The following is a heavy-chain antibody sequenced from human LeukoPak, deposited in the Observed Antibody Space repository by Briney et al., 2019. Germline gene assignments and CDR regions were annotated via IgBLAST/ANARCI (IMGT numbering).Heavy chain of an antibody. J-gene: IGHJ4*02. D-gene: IGHD6-19*01. CDR1: GFTFSSYA. V-gene: IGHV3-23*01. CDR2: IGANGNT. CDR3: ARRRDSSGGKDFDY. Sequence: PGGSLRLSCAASGFTFSSYAMSWVRQAPGKGLEWVSHIGANGNTYYADSVKGRFTISRDISKNTLFLQINSLRADDTAVYYCARRRDSSGGKDFDYWGQGTLVTVSS.